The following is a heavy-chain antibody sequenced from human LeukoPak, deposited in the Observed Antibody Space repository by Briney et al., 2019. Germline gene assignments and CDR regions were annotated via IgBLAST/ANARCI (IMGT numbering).Heavy chain of an antibody. CDR3: AIGGYCSGGSCYSDSDY. CDR2: INHSGST. D-gene: IGHD2-15*01. J-gene: IGHJ4*02. CDR1: GGSFSGYY. Sequence: SETLSLTCAVYGGSFSGYYWSWIRQPPGKGLEWIGEINHSGSTNYHTSLKSRVTISVDTSKNQFSLKLSSVTAADTAVYYCAIGGYCSGGSCYSDSDYWGQGTLVTVSS. V-gene: IGHV4-34*01.